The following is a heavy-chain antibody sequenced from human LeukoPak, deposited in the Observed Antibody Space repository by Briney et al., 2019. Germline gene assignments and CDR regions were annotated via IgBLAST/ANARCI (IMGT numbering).Heavy chain of an antibody. CDR1: GFAFSHYA. CDR2: ITFDGGNT. CDR3: AKDRSCTGSSCNVGS. Sequence: GGSLRLSCAVSGFAFSHYAMSWVRQAPGKGLEWVSIITFDGGNTYYSSVKGRFTISRDNSKNTLFLQMNSLRAEDTAVYYCAKDRSCTGSSCNVGSWGQGTMVTVSS. J-gene: IGHJ3*01. V-gene: IGHV3-23*01. D-gene: IGHD2-2*01.